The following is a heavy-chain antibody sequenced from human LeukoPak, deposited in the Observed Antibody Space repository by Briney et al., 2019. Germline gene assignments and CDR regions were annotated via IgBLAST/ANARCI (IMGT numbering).Heavy chain of an antibody. CDR2: ISAYNGNT. Sequence: ASVKVSCKASGYTFTSYGISWVRQAPGQGLEWMGRISAYNGNTNYAQKLQGRVTMTTDTSTSTAYMELRSLRSDDTAVYYCARDPLSSSTSRGSNWFDPWGQGTLVTVSS. J-gene: IGHJ5*02. CDR3: ARDPLSSSTSRGSNWFDP. CDR1: GYTFTSYG. V-gene: IGHV1-18*01. D-gene: IGHD2-2*01.